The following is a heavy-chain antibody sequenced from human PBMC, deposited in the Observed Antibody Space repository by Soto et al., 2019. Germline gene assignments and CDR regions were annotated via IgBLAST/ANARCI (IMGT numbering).Heavy chain of an antibody. CDR3: TKKSAYALDY. V-gene: IGHV4-4*02. J-gene: IGHJ4*02. CDR1: RYSINNNNW. Sequence: SETLSLTCDVSRYSINNNNWWSWVRQPPGGGLEWIGELHHGGSTNYNPSLESRVTFSVDISKNQFFLKLSSVTAADTAVYYCTKKSAYALDYWGQGTLVTVSS. CDR2: LHHGGST. D-gene: IGHD5-12*01.